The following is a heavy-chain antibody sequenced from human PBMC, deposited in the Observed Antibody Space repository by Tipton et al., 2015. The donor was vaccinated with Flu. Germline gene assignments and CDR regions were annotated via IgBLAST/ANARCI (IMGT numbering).Heavy chain of an antibody. J-gene: IGHJ4*02. Sequence: TLSLTCTVSGGSISDYYWSWIRQPPGKGLVWIAYSSGSSGHTNYNPSLKSRGTISVDTSKNQFSLKLTSVTAADTAVYYCARGGGSPSYWGQGTLVTVSS. CDR2: SSGSSGHT. V-gene: IGHV4-59*01. CDR3: ARGGGSPSY. CDR1: GGSISDYY. D-gene: IGHD2-15*01.